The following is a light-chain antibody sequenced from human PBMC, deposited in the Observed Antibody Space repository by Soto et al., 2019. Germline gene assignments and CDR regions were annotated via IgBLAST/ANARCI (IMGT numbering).Light chain of an antibody. CDR2: GAS. CDR3: QRYGTSLPLT. V-gene: IGKV3-20*01. Sequence: EIVLTQSPGTLSLSPGDRATLSCRASQSVSSNYLAWYQQKPGQAPRLLLHGASSRATGIPDRFSGSGSGTGFTLTISRLEPEDFAVYYCQRYGTSLPLTFGGGTKVEIK. J-gene: IGKJ4*01. CDR1: QSVSSNY.